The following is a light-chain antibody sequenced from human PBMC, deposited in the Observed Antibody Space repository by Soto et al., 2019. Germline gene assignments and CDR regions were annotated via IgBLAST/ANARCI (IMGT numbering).Light chain of an antibody. CDR1: QSVSSN. V-gene: IGKV3-15*01. CDR3: QQYNNWPPWT. J-gene: IGKJ1*01. CDR2: GAS. Sequence: DIVMTQSPATLSVSPGERATLSFWASQSVSSNLAWYQQKPGQAPRLLIYGASTRATGIPARFSGSGSGTEFTLTISSLQSEDFAVYYCQQYNNWPPWTFGQGTKVDIK.